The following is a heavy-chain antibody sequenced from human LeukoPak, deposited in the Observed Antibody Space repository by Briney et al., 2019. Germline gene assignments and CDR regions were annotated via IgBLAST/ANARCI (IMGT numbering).Heavy chain of an antibody. V-gene: IGHV3-20*04. CDR2: INWNGGST. J-gene: IGHJ6*03. CDR3: ARDPRRAYDSSGYYNYYYYYYMDV. D-gene: IGHD3-22*01. Sequence: GGSLRLSCAASGFTFDDYGMSWVRQAPGKRLEWVSGINWNGGSTGYADSVKGRFTISRDNAKNSLYLQMNSLRAEDTALYYCARDPRRAYDSSGYYNYYYYYYMDVWGKGTTVTVSS. CDR1: GFTFDDYG.